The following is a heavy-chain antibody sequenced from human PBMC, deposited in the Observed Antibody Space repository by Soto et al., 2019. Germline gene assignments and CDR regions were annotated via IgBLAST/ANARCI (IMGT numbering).Heavy chain of an antibody. V-gene: IGHV4-39*01. D-gene: IGHD3-16*01. J-gene: IGHJ6*02. CDR1: GGSISSSSYY. CDR2: IYYSGST. Sequence: SETLSLTCTVSGGSISSSSYYWGWIRQPPGKGLEWIGSIYYSGSTYYNPSLKSRVTISVDTSKNQFSLKLSSVTAADTAVYYGARHRNWDYYYGMDVWGQGTTVTVSS. CDR3: ARHRNWDYYYGMDV.